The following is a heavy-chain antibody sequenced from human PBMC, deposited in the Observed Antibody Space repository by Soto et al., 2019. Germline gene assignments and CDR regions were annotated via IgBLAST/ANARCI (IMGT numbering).Heavy chain of an antibody. J-gene: IGHJ5*02. D-gene: IGHD3-10*01. V-gene: IGHV4-34*01. CDR3: ARGVPYYYGSEKPGWFDP. CDR1: GGSFSGYY. CDR2: INHSGST. Sequence: QVQLQQWGAGLLKPSETLSLTCAVYGGSFSGYYWSWIRQPPGKGLEWIGEINHSGSTNYNPSLKSRVTISVDTSKNQFSLNLSSVTAADTAVYYCARGVPYYYGSEKPGWFDPWGQGTLVTVSS.